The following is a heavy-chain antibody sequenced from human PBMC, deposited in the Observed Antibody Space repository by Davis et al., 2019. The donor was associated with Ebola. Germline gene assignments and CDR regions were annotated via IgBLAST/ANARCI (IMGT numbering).Heavy chain of an antibody. CDR1: GGTFSSYA. Sequence: AASVKVSCKASGGTFSSYAISWVRQAPGQGLEWMGGIIPIFGTANYAQKFQGRVTITADESTSTAYMELSSLRSDDTAVYYCARDRMRGYGSGSYHWGQGTLVTVSS. J-gene: IGHJ5*02. CDR2: IIPIFGTA. V-gene: IGHV1-69*13. D-gene: IGHD3-10*01. CDR3: ARDRMRGYGSGSYH.